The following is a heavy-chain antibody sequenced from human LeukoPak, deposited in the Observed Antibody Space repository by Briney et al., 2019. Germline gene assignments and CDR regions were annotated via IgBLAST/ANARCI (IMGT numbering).Heavy chain of an antibody. CDR2: IIPILGIA. CDR1: GGTFSSYA. J-gene: IGHJ4*02. D-gene: IGHD2-2*01. Sequence: GASVKVSCKASGGTFSSYAISWVRQAPGQGLEWMGRIIPILGIANYAQKFQGRVTITADKSTSTAYMELSSLRSEDTAVYYCASSRCSSTSCYAEYTDYWGQGTLVTVSS. V-gene: IGHV1-69*04. CDR3: ASSRCSSTSCYAEYTDY.